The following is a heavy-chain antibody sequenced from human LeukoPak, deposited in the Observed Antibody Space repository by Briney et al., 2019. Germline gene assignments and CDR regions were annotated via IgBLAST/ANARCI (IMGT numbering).Heavy chain of an antibody. D-gene: IGHD6-19*01. CDR1: GFTFGSYA. Sequence: GRSLRLSCAASGFTFGSYAMHWVRQAPGKGLEWVAVISYDGSNKYYADSVKGRFTISRDNSKNTLYLQMNSLRAEDTAVYYCARDLYSSGWFDYWGQGTLVTVSS. V-gene: IGHV3-30-3*01. CDR3: ARDLYSSGWFDY. J-gene: IGHJ4*02. CDR2: ISYDGSNK.